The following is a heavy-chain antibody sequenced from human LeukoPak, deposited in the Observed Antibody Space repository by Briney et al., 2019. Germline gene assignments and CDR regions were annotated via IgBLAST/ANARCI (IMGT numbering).Heavy chain of an antibody. V-gene: IGHV4-39*07. CDR2: IYYSGST. Sequence: TSETLSLTCTVSGGSISSYYWGWIRQPPGKGLEWIGSIYYSGSTYYNPSLKSRVTISVDTSKNQFSLKLSSVTAADTAVYYCARVTRLLAFPFDYWGQGTLVTVSS. D-gene: IGHD2-15*01. J-gene: IGHJ4*02. CDR3: ARVTRLLAFPFDY. CDR1: GGSISSYY.